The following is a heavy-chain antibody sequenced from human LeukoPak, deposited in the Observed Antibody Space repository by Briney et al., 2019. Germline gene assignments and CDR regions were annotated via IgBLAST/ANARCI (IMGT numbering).Heavy chain of an antibody. CDR2: MNPNSGNT. D-gene: IGHD6-19*01. CDR3: ARGFFGSGWYGYYYMDV. Sequence: ASVKVSCKASGCTFTSYDINWVRQATGQGLEWMGWMNPNSGNTGYAQKFQGRVTITRNTSISTAYMELSSLRSEGTAVYYCARGFFGSGWYGYYYMDVWGKGTTVTVSS. CDR1: GCTFTSYD. J-gene: IGHJ6*03. V-gene: IGHV1-8*03.